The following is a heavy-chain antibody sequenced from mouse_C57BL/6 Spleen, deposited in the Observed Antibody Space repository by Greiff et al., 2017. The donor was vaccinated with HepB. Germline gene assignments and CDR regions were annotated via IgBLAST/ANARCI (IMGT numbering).Heavy chain of an antibody. CDR2: IHPNSGST. V-gene: IGHV1-64*01. J-gene: IGHJ4*01. D-gene: IGHD1-1*01. Sequence: VKLQQPGAELVKPGASVKLSCKASGYTFTSYWMHWVKQRPGQGLEWIGMIHPNSGSTNYNEKFKSKATLTVDKSSSTAYMQRSSLTSEDSAVYYCASNLRYGAMDYWGQGTSVTVSS. CDR1: GYTFTSYW. CDR3: ASNLRYGAMDY.